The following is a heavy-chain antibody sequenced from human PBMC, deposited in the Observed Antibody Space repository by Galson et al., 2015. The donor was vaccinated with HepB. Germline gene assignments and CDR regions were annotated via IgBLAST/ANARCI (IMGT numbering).Heavy chain of an antibody. CDR2: ISASGGST. CDR1: GFTFSYYA. D-gene: IGHD1-7*01. J-gene: IGHJ4*02. Sequence: SLRLSCAASGFTFSYYAMTWVRQAPGKGLEWVSVISASGGSTYYADSVKGRFTMSRDNSKNTLWLQMNGLRADDSAIYYCAKDGKWNSAASDCWGQGTLVTVSS. V-gene: IGHV3-23*01. CDR3: AKDGKWNSAASDC.